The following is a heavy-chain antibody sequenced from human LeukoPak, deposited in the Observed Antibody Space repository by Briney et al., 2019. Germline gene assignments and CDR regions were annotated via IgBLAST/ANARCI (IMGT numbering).Heavy chain of an antibody. V-gene: IGHV4-61*02. CDR1: GGSISSGSYY. CDR2: IYTSGST. Sequence: PSETLSLTCTVSGGSISSGSYYWSWIRQPAGKGLEWIGRIYTSGSTNYNPSLKSRVTISVDTSKNQCTLKLSSVTAADTAVYYCAREPPTHYDFWSGYHTGAFDIWGQGTMVTVSS. J-gene: IGHJ3*02. CDR3: AREPPTHYDFWSGYHTGAFDI. D-gene: IGHD3-3*01.